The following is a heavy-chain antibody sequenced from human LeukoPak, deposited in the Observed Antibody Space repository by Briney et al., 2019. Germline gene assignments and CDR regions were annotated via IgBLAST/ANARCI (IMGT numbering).Heavy chain of an antibody. Sequence: ASVKVSCKASGYTFTRYYIHWVRQAPGQGPERMGMINPSGGSTTYAQRFQGRVTMTRDMSTSTVFMELSSLRSEDTAVYYCARGSKWEHLEYWGQGTLVTVSS. J-gene: IGHJ4*02. CDR3: ARGSKWEHLEY. CDR2: INPSGGST. V-gene: IGHV1-46*01. CDR1: GYTFTRYY. D-gene: IGHD1-26*01.